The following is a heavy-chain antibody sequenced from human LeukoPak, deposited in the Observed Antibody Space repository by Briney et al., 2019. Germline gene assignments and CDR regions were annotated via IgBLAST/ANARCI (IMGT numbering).Heavy chain of an antibody. CDR2: IRSKDNGGTT. Sequence: GGSLRLSCTGSGFTFGDYAISWVRQAPGKGLEWLGFIRSKDNGGTTDYAASVKGRFIISRDDSKSIAYPQMNDLKTEDTAVYYCTRDRWGGDYTSRGMDVWGKGTTVTISS. CDR3: TRDRWGGDYTSRGMDV. CDR1: GFTFGDYA. V-gene: IGHV3-49*04. J-gene: IGHJ6*04. D-gene: IGHD4-17*01.